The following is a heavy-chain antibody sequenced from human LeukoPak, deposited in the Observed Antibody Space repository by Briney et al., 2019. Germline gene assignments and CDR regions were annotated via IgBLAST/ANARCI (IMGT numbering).Heavy chain of an antibody. J-gene: IGHJ4*02. CDR3: ARMEYNWNDVGRY. D-gene: IGHD1-1*01. V-gene: IGHV1-18*01. CDR1: GGTFSSDI. Sequence: ASVKVSCKTSGGTFSSDIISWVRQAPGQGLEWMGWISAYNGNTNYAQKLQGRVTMTTDTSTSTAYMELRSLRSDDTAVYYCARMEYNWNDVGRYWGQGTLVTVSS. CDR2: ISAYNGNT.